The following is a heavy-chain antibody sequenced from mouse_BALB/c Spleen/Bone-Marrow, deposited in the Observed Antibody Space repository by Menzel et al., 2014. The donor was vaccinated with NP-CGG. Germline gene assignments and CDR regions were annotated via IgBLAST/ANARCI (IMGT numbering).Heavy chain of an antibody. CDR2: INPSNGRT. J-gene: IGHJ2*01. CDR1: GYTFTNYW. Sequence: VKLQESGDELVKPGATVKLSCKASGYTFTNYWMHWVKQRPGQGLEWIGEINPSNGRTNYNEKFKSKATLTVDKSSSTAYMQLSSLTSEDSAVYYCARGFDYWGQGTTLTVSS. V-gene: IGHV1S81*02. CDR3: ARGFDY.